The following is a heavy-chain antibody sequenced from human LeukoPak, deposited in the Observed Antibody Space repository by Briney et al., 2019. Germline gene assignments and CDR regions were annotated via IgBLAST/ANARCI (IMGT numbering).Heavy chain of an antibody. Sequence: ASVKVSCKASGYTFTGYYMHWVRQAPGQGLEWMGWINPNSGGTNYAQKFQSRVTMTRDTSISTAYMELSRLRSDDTAVYYCARELYYDILTGYSNWFDPWGQGTLVTVSS. CDR1: GYTFTGYY. V-gene: IGHV1-2*02. D-gene: IGHD3-9*01. J-gene: IGHJ5*02. CDR2: INPNSGGT. CDR3: ARELYYDILTGYSNWFDP.